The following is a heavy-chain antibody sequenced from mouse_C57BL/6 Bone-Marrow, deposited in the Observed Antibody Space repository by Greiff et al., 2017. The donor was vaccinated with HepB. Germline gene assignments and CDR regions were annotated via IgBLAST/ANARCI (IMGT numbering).Heavy chain of an antibody. Sequence: QVQLKQPGAELVKPGASVKMSCKASGYTFTSYWITWVKQRPGQGLEWIGDIYPGSGSTNYNEKFKSKATLTVDTSSSTAYMQLSSLTSEDSAVYYCARSMLADGYYVDYWGQGTTLTVSS. J-gene: IGHJ2*01. D-gene: IGHD2-3*01. CDR1: GYTFTSYW. CDR3: ARSMLADGYYVDY. V-gene: IGHV1-55*01. CDR2: IYPGSGST.